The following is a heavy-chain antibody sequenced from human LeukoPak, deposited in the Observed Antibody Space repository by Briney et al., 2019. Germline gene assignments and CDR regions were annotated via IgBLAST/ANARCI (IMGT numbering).Heavy chain of an antibody. CDR1: GYTFTSYG. CDR2: ISAYNGNT. Sequence: ASVKVSCKASGYTFTSYGISWVRQAPGQGLEWMGWISAYNGNTNYAQKFQGRVTMTRDTSISTAYMELTSLRSDDTAVYYCVKGDYYGSGTIIVLWGQGTLVTVSS. J-gene: IGHJ4*02. CDR3: VKGDYYGSGTIIVL. V-gene: IGHV1-18*01. D-gene: IGHD3-10*01.